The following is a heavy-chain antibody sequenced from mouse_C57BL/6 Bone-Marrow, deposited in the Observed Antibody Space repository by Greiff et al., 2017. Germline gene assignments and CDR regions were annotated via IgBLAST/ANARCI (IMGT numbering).Heavy chain of an antibody. CDR1: GYTFTDYY. CDR2: INPYNGGT. V-gene: IGHV1-19*01. CDR3: APYYGSSYRYYAMDY. Sequence: VQLQQSGPVLVKPGASVKMSRKASGYTFTDYYMNWVKQSPGKSLEWIGVINPYNGGTSYNQKFKGKATLTVDKSSSTAYMELNSLTSEDSAVYYCAPYYGSSYRYYAMDYWGQGTSVTVSS. D-gene: IGHD1-1*01. J-gene: IGHJ4*01.